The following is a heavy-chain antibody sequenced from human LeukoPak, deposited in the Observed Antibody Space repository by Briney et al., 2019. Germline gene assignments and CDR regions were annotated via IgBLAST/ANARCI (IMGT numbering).Heavy chain of an antibody. D-gene: IGHD6-19*01. J-gene: IGHJ4*02. Sequence: ASVEVSCKASGYTFTSYYMHWVRQGPGQGLEWIGIINPSGGSTSYAQKFQGRGTMTRDTSTSTVYMELSSLRSEDTAVYYCARESAVAGTNVDYWGQGTLVTVSS. CDR1: GYTFTSYY. CDR2: INPSGGST. CDR3: ARESAVAGTNVDY. V-gene: IGHV1-46*01.